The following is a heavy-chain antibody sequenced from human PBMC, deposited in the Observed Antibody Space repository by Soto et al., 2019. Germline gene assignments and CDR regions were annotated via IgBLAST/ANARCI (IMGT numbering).Heavy chain of an antibody. CDR1: GYSFTSYW. CDR2: IYPGDSDT. Sequence: PXESLKISCKGSGYSFTSYWIGWVRQMPGKGLEWMGIIYPGDSDTRYSPSFQGQVTISADKSISTAYLQWSSLKASDTAMYYCARRARDGYKTKGFYYGMDVWGQGTTVTVSS. V-gene: IGHV5-51*01. J-gene: IGHJ6*02. D-gene: IGHD5-12*01. CDR3: ARRARDGYKTKGFYYGMDV.